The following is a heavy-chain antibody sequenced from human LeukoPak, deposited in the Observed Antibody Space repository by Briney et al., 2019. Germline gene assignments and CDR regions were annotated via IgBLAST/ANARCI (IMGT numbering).Heavy chain of an antibody. Sequence: SVKVSCKASGFTFSSSVMQWVRQARGQRLEWIGWIVVGSGNTNYAQKFQERVTITRDMSTSTAYMELSSLRSEDTAVYYYAADIVGATGYYFDYWGQGTLVTVSS. V-gene: IGHV1-58*02. J-gene: IGHJ4*02. CDR2: IVVGSGNT. CDR1: GFTFSSSV. CDR3: AADIVGATGYYFDY. D-gene: IGHD1-26*01.